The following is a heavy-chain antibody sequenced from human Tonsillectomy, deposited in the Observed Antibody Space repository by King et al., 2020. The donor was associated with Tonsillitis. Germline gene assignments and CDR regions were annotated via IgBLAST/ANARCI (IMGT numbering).Heavy chain of an antibody. J-gene: IGHJ5*02. CDR2: LNPNSGGT. V-gene: IGHV1-2*02. Sequence: QLVQSGAEVKKPGASVKVSCKASGYTFTDYYVHWVRQAPGEGLVWMGWLNPNSGGTNYAQKFQGRVTMTRDTSLSTAYLELSRLRSDDTAVYYCARESSNWYNWFDPWGQGTLVTVSS. D-gene: IGHD6-13*01. CDR1: GYTFTDYY. CDR3: ARESSNWYNWFDP.